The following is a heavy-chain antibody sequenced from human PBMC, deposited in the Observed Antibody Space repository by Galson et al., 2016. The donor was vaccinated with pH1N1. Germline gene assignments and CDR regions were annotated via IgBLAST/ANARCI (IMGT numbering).Heavy chain of an antibody. V-gene: IGHV5-51*01. CDR2: IHLGGSHI. D-gene: IGHD4-17*01. CDR1: GYRFSSSW. Sequence: QSGAEVKKPGESLKISRKGPGYRFSSSWIGWVRQMPGKGLEWMGIIHLGGSHIRYSPSFQGQVTISADKSINIVSLQWSSLKASDTAMYYCARQNDYGDYRGDAFDIWGQGTMVTVSS. CDR3: ARQNDYGDYRGDAFDI. J-gene: IGHJ3*02.